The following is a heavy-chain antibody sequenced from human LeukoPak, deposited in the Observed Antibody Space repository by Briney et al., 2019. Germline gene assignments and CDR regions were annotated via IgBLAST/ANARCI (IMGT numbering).Heavy chain of an antibody. CDR2: IYYSGST. J-gene: IGHJ2*01. Sequence: PSETLSLTCTISGGSISSSSYYWGWIRQPPGKGLEWIGSIYYSGSTYYNPSLKSRVTISVDTSKNQFSLKLSSVTAADTAVYYCASASYWYFDLWGRGTLVTVSS. CDR3: ASASYWYFDL. CDR1: GGSISSSSYY. V-gene: IGHV4-39*01.